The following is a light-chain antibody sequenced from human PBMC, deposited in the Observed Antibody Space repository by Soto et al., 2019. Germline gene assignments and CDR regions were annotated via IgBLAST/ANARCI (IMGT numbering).Light chain of an antibody. J-gene: IGKJ1*01. CDR2: GAS. CDR3: QQYATSPLT. V-gene: IGKV3-20*01. CDR1: QGVGNNY. Sequence: EILLTQSPGTLSLSPGERVTLSCRASQGVGNNYLAWYQQKPGQAPRLLVHGASNRATGIPDRFSGSGSETDFHLTISRLEPEDLAVYYCQQYATSPLTFGQGTKVEIK.